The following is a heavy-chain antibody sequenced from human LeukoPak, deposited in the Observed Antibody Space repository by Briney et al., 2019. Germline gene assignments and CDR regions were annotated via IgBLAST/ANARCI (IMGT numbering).Heavy chain of an antibody. CDR2: INSDGVST. CDR1: GFTFSSYW. D-gene: IGHD1-26*01. Sequence: PGGSLRLSCAASGFTFSSYWMHWVRHAPGKGLVWVSRINSDGVSTSYADSVKGRLTISRDNARNTLYLQMNSLRDEDTAVYYCAKGGRNVIDYWGQGTLVTVSS. CDR3: AKGGRNVIDY. V-gene: IGHV3-74*01. J-gene: IGHJ4*02.